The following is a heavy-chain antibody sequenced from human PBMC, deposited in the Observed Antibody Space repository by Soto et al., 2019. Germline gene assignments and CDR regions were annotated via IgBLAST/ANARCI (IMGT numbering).Heavy chain of an antibody. D-gene: IGHD2-8*01. CDR2: ISAYNGNT. V-gene: IGHV1-18*01. CDR1: GYTFTSYG. Sequence: ASVKVSCKASGYTFTSYGISWGRQAPGQGLEWMGWISAYNGNTNYAQKLQGRVTMTTDTSTSTAYMELRSLRSDDTAVYYCARDYGYCTNGVCYPPYYWGQGTLVTVSS. J-gene: IGHJ4*02. CDR3: ARDYGYCTNGVCYPPYY.